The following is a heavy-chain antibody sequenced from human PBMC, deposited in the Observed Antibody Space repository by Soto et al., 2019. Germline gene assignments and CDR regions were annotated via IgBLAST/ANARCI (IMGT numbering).Heavy chain of an antibody. J-gene: IGHJ6*02. Sequence: PAESLNISFKGSGYSFTSYWISWVRQMPGKGLEWMGRIDPSDPYTNYSPSFQGHVTISADKSISTAYLQWSSLKASETAMYYWARVDNWPQGPWRQGTTVTVSS. D-gene: IGHD1-20*01. V-gene: IGHV5-10-1*01. CDR1: GYSFTSYW. CDR3: ARVDNWPQGP. CDR2: IDPSDPYT.